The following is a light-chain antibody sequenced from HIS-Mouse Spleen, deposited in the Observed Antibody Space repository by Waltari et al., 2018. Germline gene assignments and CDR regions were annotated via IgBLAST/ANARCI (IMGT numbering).Light chain of an antibody. V-gene: IGKV1-9*01. CDR1: QGISSY. CDR3: QQLNSYPYT. CDR2: AAS. J-gene: IGKJ2*01. Sequence: DIQLTQSPSFLSASVGDRVNITCRASQGISSYLAWYQQKPGKAPKLRIYAASTLQSGVPSRFSGSGSGTEFTLTISSLQPEDFATYYCQQLNSYPYTFGQGTKLEIK.